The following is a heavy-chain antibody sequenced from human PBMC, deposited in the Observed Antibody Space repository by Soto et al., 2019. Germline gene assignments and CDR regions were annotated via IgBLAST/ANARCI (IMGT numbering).Heavy chain of an antibody. CDR3: ASSPRGYCSGTCGWELGNYYVMYF. J-gene: IGHJ6*02. D-gene: IGHD2-15*01. CDR1: GYSFTSFW. V-gene: IGHV5-10-1*01. Sequence: PGESLKISCKGSGYSFTSFWISWVRQMPGKGLEWMGRIDPSDSYTNYSPSFQGHVTISADKSISTAYLQWSSLKASDTAMYYCASSPRGYCSGTCGWELGNYYVMYFCGQGTTVTVSS. CDR2: IDPSDSYT.